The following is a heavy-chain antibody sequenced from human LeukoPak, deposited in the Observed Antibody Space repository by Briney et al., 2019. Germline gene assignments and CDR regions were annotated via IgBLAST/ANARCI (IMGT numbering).Heavy chain of an antibody. CDR3: ARSGSSGYYPQYYFDY. D-gene: IGHD3-22*01. CDR1: GGSISSSSYY. J-gene: IGHJ4*02. V-gene: IGHV4-39*01. Sequence: SETLSLTCTVPGGSISSSSYYWGWIRQPPGKGLEWIGSIYYSGSTYYNPSLKSRVTISVDTSKNQFSLKLSSVTAADTAVYYCARSGSSGYYPQYYFDYWGQGTLVTVSS. CDR2: IYYSGST.